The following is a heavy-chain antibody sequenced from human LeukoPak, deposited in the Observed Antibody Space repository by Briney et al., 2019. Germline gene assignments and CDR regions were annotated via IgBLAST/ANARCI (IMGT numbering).Heavy chain of an antibody. Sequence: GGSLRLSCAASGFTFSSYWMSWVRQAPGKGLEWVANIKQDGSEKYYVDSVKGRFTISRDSAKNSLYLQMNSLRAEDTAVYCCARVGCSGGSCYSGRGPFDPWGQGTLVTVSS. J-gene: IGHJ5*02. CDR3: ARVGCSGGSCYSGRGPFDP. CDR1: GFTFSSYW. D-gene: IGHD2-15*01. CDR2: IKQDGSEK. V-gene: IGHV3-7*01.